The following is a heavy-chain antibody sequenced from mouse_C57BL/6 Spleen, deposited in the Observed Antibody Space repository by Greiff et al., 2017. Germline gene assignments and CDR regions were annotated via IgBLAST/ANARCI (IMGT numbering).Heavy chain of an antibody. CDR1: GYTFTSYG. J-gene: IGHJ2*01. CDR3: ARRWDGPFDY. CDR2: IYPRSGNT. V-gene: IGHV1-81*01. D-gene: IGHD4-1*01. Sequence: QVQLQQSGAELARPGASVKLSCKASGYTFTSYGISWVKQRTGQGLEWIGAIYPRSGNTYYNEKFKGKATLTADQSSSTAYMELRSLTSEDSAVYFCARRWDGPFDYWGQGTTLTVSS.